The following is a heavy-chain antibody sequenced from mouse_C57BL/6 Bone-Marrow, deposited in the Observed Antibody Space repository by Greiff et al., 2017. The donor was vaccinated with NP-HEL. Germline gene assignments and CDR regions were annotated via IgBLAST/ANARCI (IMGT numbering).Heavy chain of an antibody. CDR1: GYTFTDYN. V-gene: IGHV1-22*01. CDR3: ARRTTVVANFDY. D-gene: IGHD1-1*01. J-gene: IGHJ2*01. CDR2: INPNNGGT. Sequence: EVQLVESGPELVKPGASVKMSCKASGYTFTDYNMHWVKQSHGKSLEWIGYINPNNGGTSYNQKFKGKATLTVNKSSSTAYMELRSLTSEDSAVYYCARRTTVVANFDYWGQGTTLTVSS.